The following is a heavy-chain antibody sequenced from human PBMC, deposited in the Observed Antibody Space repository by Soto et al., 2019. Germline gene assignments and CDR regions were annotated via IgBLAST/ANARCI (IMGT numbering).Heavy chain of an antibody. CDR1: GFTFRSYW. V-gene: IGHV3-74*01. D-gene: IGHD3-22*01. CDR2: INSDGSST. J-gene: IGHJ6*04. CDR3: ARVKGYVSGGYYSPHYYFGMEV. Sequence: PGGSLRLSCAASGFTFRSYWMHWVRQAPGKGLVWVSRINSDGSSTSYADSVKGRFTISRDNAKNTLYLQMNSLRAEDTAVYYCARVKGYVSGGYYSPHYYFGMEVGREGPTVTVSS.